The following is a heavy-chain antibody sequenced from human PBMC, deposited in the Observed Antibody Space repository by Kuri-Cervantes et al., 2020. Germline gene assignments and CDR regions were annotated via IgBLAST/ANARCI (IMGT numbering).Heavy chain of an antibody. J-gene: IGHJ6*03. Sequence: ASVKVSCKASGYSFTNFGIIWVRQAPGQGLEWMGWMNPNSGNTGYAQKFQGRVTMTRNTSISTAYMELSSLRSEDTAVYYCARGVLEWLFPVPYYYYYYMDVWGKGTTVTVSS. CDR3: ARGVLEWLFPVPYYYYYYMDV. CDR2: MNPNSGNT. D-gene: IGHD3-3*01. V-gene: IGHV1-8*02. CDR1: GYSFTNFG.